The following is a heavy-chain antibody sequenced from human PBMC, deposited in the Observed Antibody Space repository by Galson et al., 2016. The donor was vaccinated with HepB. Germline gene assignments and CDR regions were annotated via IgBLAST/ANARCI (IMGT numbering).Heavy chain of an antibody. V-gene: IGHV1-46*01. J-gene: IGHJ4*02. CDR2: INPNTGST. Sequence: SVKVSCKASGYTFTTYYIHWVRQAPGQGLEWMGIINPNTGSTNCAQKFQGRVTMTRDTSTSTVNLEMSSLGSEDTAVYYCTRPHYSYDSNGHSDYWGQGTLVTVSA. CDR1: GYTFTTYY. D-gene: IGHD3-22*01. CDR3: TRPHYSYDSNGHSDY.